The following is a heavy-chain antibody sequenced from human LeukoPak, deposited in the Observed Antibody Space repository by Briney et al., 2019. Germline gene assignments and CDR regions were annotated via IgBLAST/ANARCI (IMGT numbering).Heavy chain of an antibody. CDR1: GFTFSAYT. J-gene: IGHJ6*02. D-gene: IGHD1/OR15-1a*01. V-gene: IGHV3-48*02. Sequence: EGSLRLSCAASGFTFSAYTMNWVRQAPGRGLEWVSYIRSSGSTIYYADSVKGRFTISRDSATNLLFLQMDSLRDEDTAVYFCARRTPNTLPYGLDVWGQGTTVTVSS. CDR3: ARRTPNTLPYGLDV. CDR2: IRSSGSTI.